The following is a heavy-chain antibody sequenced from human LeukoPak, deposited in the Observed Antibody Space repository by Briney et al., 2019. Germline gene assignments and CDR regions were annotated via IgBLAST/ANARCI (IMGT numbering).Heavy chain of an antibody. Sequence: GASVKVSCKASGGTFSSYAISWVRQAPGQGLEWMGGIIPIFGTANYAQKFQGRVTITADKSTSTAYMELSSLRSEDTAVYYCARDKYSGYDSPFDYWGQGTLDTVSS. CDR1: GGTFSSYA. CDR2: IIPIFGTA. V-gene: IGHV1-69*06. D-gene: IGHD5-12*01. J-gene: IGHJ4*02. CDR3: ARDKYSGYDSPFDY.